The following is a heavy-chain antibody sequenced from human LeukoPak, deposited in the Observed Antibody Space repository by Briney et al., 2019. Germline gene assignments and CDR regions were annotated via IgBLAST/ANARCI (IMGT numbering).Heavy chain of an antibody. J-gene: IGHJ4*02. D-gene: IGHD2-8*01. CDR3: ARDFGYCTNGVCYNVYFDY. V-gene: IGHV3-21*01. Sequence: PGGSLRLSCAASGFTFSSYSMNWVRQAPGKGLEWVSSISSSSSYIYYADSVKGRLTISRDNAKNSLYLQMNSLRAEDTAVYYCARDFGYCTNGVCYNVYFDYWGQGTLVTVSS. CDR2: ISSSSSYI. CDR1: GFTFSSYS.